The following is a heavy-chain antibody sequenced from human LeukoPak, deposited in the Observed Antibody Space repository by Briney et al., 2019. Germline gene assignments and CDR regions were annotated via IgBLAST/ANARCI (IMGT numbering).Heavy chain of an antibody. CDR1: GFTFSSYW. V-gene: IGHV3-7*01. CDR3: ARETGREVPAAYYFDY. D-gene: IGHD2-2*01. Sequence: GGSLRLSRAGSGFTFSSYWMSWVRQAPGKGVEWVANIKQDGSEKYYVDSVKGRFTISRDNAKNSLYLQMNSLRAEDTAVYYCARETGREVPAAYYFDYWGQGTLVTVSS. CDR2: IKQDGSEK. J-gene: IGHJ4*02.